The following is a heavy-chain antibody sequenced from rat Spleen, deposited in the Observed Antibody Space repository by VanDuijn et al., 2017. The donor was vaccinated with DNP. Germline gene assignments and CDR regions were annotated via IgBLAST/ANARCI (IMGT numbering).Heavy chain of an antibody. J-gene: IGHJ3*01. CDR3: ARPYFNNQGGFAY. D-gene: IGHD1-4*01. V-gene: IGHV5-7*01. CDR2: ISYDGSST. CDR1: GFTFSDYD. Sequence: EVQLVESGGDLVQPGGSLKLSCAASGFTFSDYDMAWVRQAPTKGLEWVASISYDGSSTYYRDSVKGRFTISRDNAKNTQYLQMDSLRSEDMATYYCARPYFNNQGGFAYWGQGTRVTVSS.